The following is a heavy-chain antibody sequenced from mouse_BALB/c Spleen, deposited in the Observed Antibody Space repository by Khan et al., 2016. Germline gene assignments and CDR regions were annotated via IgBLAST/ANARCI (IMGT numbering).Heavy chain of an antibody. V-gene: IGHV1-9*01. J-gene: IGHJ2*01. CDR3: ARTDRRGYFDY. CDR1: GYTFSSYW. Sequence: QVQLQQSGAELMKPGASVKISCKATGYTFSSYWIEWVKQRPGHGLEWIGEILPGSGSTNYNEKFRGKATFTADTSSNTAYMQLSSLTSEDSAAHYCARTDRRGYFDYWGQGTTLTVSS. CDR2: ILPGSGST.